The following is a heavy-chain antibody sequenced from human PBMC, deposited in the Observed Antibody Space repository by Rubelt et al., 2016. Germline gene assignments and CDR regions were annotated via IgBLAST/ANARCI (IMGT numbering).Heavy chain of an antibody. Sequence: QVQLVESGGGVVQPGRSLRLSCAASGFTFSSYGMHWVRQAPGKGLEWVAAITYDGGNSYYADSVRFIISRDNSKNTLHLQMNSLRAEDTAVYYCTRDDAFDIWGPGTLVTVSS. J-gene: IGHJ3*02. CDR2: ITYDGGNS. CDR1: GFTFSSYG. V-gene: IGHV3-30*03. CDR3: TRDDAFDI.